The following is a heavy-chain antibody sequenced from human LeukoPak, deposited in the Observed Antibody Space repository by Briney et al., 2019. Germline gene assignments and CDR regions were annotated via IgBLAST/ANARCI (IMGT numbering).Heavy chain of an antibody. CDR1: GGSNY. CDR3: AKHSNWNAGVDWFDP. CDR2: IHYSGST. J-gene: IGHJ5*02. D-gene: IGHD1-20*01. Sequence: SETLSLTCTVSGGSNYWSWIRQPPGKGPEWIAYIHYSGSTNYNPSLKSRVTISIDTSKNQFSLKLNSVTAADTAVYYCAKHSNWNAGVDWFDPWGQGTLVTVSS. V-gene: IGHV4-59*08.